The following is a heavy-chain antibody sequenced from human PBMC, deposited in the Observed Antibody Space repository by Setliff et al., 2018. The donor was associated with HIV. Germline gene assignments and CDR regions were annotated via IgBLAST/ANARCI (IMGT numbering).Heavy chain of an antibody. Sequence: SETLSLTCAVYGGSLSTYYWRWIRQSPGKGLEWIGEIKHSGVTNYNPSLKSRVSISVDPSKNQFSLRLTSVTAADTGLYYCARGPPAVAGSYSYYYMDVWGKGTTVTVSS. CDR1: GGSLSTYY. CDR3: ARGPPAVAGSYSYYYMDV. V-gene: IGHV4-34*01. CDR2: IKHSGVT. D-gene: IGHD6-19*01. J-gene: IGHJ6*03.